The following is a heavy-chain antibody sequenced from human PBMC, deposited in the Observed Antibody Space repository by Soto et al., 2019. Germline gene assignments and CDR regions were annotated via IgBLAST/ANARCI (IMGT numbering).Heavy chain of an antibody. CDR3: AKAKRITGTYDPFWYYYGMDV. D-gene: IGHD1-20*01. Sequence: PGGSLRLSCAASGFTFSSYAMSWVRQAPGKGLEWVSAISGSGGSTYYADSVKGRFTISRDNSKNTLYLQMNSLRAEDTAVYYCAKAKRITGTYDPFWYYYGMDVWGQGTTVTVSS. CDR2: ISGSGGST. J-gene: IGHJ6*02. V-gene: IGHV3-23*01. CDR1: GFTFSSYA.